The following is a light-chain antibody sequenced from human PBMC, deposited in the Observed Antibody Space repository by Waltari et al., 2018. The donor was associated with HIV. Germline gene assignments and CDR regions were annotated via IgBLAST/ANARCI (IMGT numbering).Light chain of an antibody. CDR2: KAS. CDR3: QQYNSDFYT. CDR1: QNVDSW. J-gene: IGKJ2*01. Sequence: IQMTQSPSILSASVGDRITITCRASQNVDSWLAWYQQRPGRAPKLLIHKASTLEYDVPARFSGSGSGTNFTLTINNLHPDDFATYYCQQYNSDFYTFGLGTRLDLK. V-gene: IGKV1-5*03.